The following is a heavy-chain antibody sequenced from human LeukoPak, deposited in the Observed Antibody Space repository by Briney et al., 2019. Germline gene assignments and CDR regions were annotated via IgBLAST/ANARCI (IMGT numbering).Heavy chain of an antibody. V-gene: IGHV5-51*01. Sequence: GESLKISCKGSGYSFTSYWIGWVRQMPGKGLECLGIIYPGDSDTRYSPSFQGQVTISADKSISTAYLQWSSLKASDTAMYYCARLHYSSSWYSSDYWGQGTLVTVSS. CDR1: GYSFTSYW. CDR3: ARLHYSSSWYSSDY. J-gene: IGHJ4*02. CDR2: IYPGDSDT. D-gene: IGHD6-13*01.